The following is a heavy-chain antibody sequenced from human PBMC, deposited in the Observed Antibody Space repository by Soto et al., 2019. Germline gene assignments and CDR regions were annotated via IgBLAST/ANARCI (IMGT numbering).Heavy chain of an antibody. D-gene: IGHD5-12*01. CDR2: ISYDGSNK. Sequence: QVQLVESGGGVVQPGRSLRLSCAASGYTFSSYAMHWVRQAPGKGLEWVADISYDGSNKYYADSVKGRFTITRDNSKNTLYLQMNSLRAEDTAVYYCARTVSLQLPYPPFGYWGQGTLVTVSS. CDR3: ARTVSLQLPYPPFGY. V-gene: IGHV3-30-3*01. J-gene: IGHJ4*02. CDR1: GYTFSSYA.